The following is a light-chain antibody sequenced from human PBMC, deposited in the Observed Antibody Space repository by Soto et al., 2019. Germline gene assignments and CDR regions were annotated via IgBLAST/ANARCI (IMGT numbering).Light chain of an antibody. V-gene: IGKV2-30*02. CDR1: QSLIHSDGSTY. Sequence: DVVMTQSPLSLPVTLGQPASISCTSSQSLIHSDGSTYLSWFQQRPDQSPRRLIYEVSDRDSGVPERFSGSGSGTDFTLKISRVEAEDVGVYYCMQGTRWPWTFGQGTEVEIK. CDR2: EVS. CDR3: MQGTRWPWT. J-gene: IGKJ1*01.